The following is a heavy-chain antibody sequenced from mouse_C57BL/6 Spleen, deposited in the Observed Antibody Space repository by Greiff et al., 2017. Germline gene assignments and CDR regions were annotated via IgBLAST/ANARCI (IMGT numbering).Heavy chain of an antibody. CDR1: GYTFTSYT. J-gene: IGHJ2*01. Sequence: QVQLKESGAELARPGASVKMSCKASGYTFTSYTMHWVKQRPGQGLEWIGYINPSSGYTKYNQKFKDKATLTADKSSSTAYMQLSSLTSEDSAVYYGARGYYGTLFDYWGQGTTLTVSS. CDR3: ARGYYGTLFDY. CDR2: INPSSGYT. D-gene: IGHD1-1*01. V-gene: IGHV1-4*01.